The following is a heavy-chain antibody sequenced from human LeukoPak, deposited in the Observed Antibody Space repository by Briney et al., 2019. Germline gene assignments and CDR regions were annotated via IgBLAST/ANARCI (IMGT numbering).Heavy chain of an antibody. Sequence: GGSQRLSCTASGFTFSSYAMSWVRQAPGKGLEWVSAVSADGGTTYYADSVKGRFTISSDNSNNTLHLQINSLRAEDTAVYHCAKEPREYCSSSSCPNWLDSWGQGSLVTVSS. D-gene: IGHD2-2*01. J-gene: IGHJ5*01. CDR3: AKEPREYCSSSSCPNWLDS. CDR2: VSADGGTT. CDR1: GFTFSSYA. V-gene: IGHV3-23*01.